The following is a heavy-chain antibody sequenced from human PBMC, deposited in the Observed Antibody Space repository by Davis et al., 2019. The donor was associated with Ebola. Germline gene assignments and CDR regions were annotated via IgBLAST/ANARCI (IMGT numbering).Heavy chain of an antibody. D-gene: IGHD2-15*01. CDR1: GGTFSSYA. V-gene: IGHV1-69*13. J-gene: IGHJ6*02. Sequence: SVKVSCKASGGTFSSYATSWVRQAPGQGLEWMGGIIPIFGTANYAQKFQGRVTITADESTSTAYMELSSLRSEDTAVYYCARGIARRYCSGGSCPSYYYGMDVWGQGTTVTVSS. CDR3: ARGIARRYCSGGSCPSYYYGMDV. CDR2: IIPIFGTA.